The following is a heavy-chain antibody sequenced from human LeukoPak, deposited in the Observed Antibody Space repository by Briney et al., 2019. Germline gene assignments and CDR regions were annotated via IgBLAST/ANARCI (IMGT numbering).Heavy chain of an antibody. Sequence: SETLSLTCSVSGDSIRSGDAYWGWIRQSPLKGLEWIASIYYVGSPHYNPSLNSRRVTMSVDTAKNQFSLKLTSVTAADTAVYYCARIPITKCAMDVWGQGTTVTVSS. J-gene: IGHJ6*02. V-gene: IGHV4-39*01. CDR1: GDSIRSGDAY. CDR3: ARIPITKCAMDV. D-gene: IGHD3-3*01. CDR2: IYYVGSP.